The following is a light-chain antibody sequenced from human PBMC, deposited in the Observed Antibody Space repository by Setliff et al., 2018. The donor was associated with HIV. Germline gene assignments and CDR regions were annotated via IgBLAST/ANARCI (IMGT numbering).Light chain of an antibody. V-gene: IGLV2-14*01. CDR2: EVR. CDR1: SSDVGGYSY. CDR3: SSYAITNTLP. J-gene: IGLJ1*01. Sequence: QSVLTQPASVSGSPGQSITISCTGTSSDVGGYSYVSWYQQHPGKAPKLIIYEVRNRPPGVSNRFSGSKSGNTASLTISGLQAEDEADYYCSSYAITNTLPFGTGTKVTVL.